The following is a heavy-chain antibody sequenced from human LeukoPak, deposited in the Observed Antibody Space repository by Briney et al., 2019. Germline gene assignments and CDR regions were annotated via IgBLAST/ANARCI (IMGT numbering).Heavy chain of an antibody. D-gene: IGHD3-22*01. CDR3: AGSSEGGVLYYYDSSGYYDY. V-gene: IGHV4-61*02. Sequence: SQTLSLTCTVSGGSITSDTYSWSWIRQPAGKGLEWIGRIFSTGSTNYNPSLKSRVTMSVDTSKNQFSLKLSSVTAADTAVYYCAGSSEGGVLYYYDSSGYYDYWGQGTLVTVSS. CDR1: GGSITSDTYS. J-gene: IGHJ4*02. CDR2: IFSTGST.